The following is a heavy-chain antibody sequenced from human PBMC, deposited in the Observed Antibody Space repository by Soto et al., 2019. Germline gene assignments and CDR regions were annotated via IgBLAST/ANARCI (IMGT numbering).Heavy chain of an antibody. V-gene: IGHV3-30*03. Sequence: SLTLSYAASGFTFSGYAMHRLRQAPGQGLEGVAVISNDGINKYYSDSVKGRFTISKDNFKNTLYLQMNSLRSKDMAVSDCATDPWSRTYYGSGSWGIDFWGQGTLVTVSS. CDR3: ATDPWSRTYYGSGSWGIDF. J-gene: IGHJ4*02. CDR2: ISNDGINK. D-gene: IGHD3-10*01. CDR1: GFTFSGYA.